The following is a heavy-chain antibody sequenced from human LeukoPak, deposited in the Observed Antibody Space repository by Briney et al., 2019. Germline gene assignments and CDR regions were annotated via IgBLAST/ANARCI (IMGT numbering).Heavy chain of an antibody. CDR2: IWLDGSNK. J-gene: IGHJ3*01. CDR1: GFPLSSQG. CDR3: AKENYDFWSGYSA. Sequence: PGGSVRLSCAASGFPLSSQGMQWVRPAPGRGVDGVAVIWLDGSNKYYADSVRGRFTISRDNSKNSLYLQMNSVRAEDTAVYYCAKENYDFWSGYSAWGQGTMVTVSS. D-gene: IGHD3-3*01. V-gene: IGHV3-33*06.